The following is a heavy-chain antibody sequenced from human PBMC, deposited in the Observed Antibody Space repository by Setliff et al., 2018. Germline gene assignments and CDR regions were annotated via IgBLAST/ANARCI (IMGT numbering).Heavy chain of an antibody. CDR2: IYPGDSDT. D-gene: IGHD1-7*01. V-gene: IGHV5-51*01. CDR3: AKPQVELRWGFES. Sequence: GESLKISCKGSGYSFSNYWIGWVRQMPEKGLEWMGIIYPGDSDTRYSPSFQGQVTISADKSISTTYLQWSSLEASDTAVYYCAKPQVELRWGFESWGQGTLVTVSS. J-gene: IGHJ4*02. CDR1: GYSFSNYW.